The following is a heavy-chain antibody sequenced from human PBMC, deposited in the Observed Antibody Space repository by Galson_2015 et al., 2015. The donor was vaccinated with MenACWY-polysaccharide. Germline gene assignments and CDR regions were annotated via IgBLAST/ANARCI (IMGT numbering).Heavy chain of an antibody. CDR2: ITSSGGTK. Sequence: SLRLSCAASGFTFSDYYMSWIRQAPGKGLEWVSYITSSGGTKDYADSVKGRFTMSRDNAKNSLYLQMNSLRAEDTAVYYCTRRRSSRDYYYYYTDVWGKGTTATVSS. CDR1: GFTFSDYY. J-gene: IGHJ6*03. V-gene: IGHV3-11*01. CDR3: TRRRSSRDYYYYYTDV. D-gene: IGHD6-6*01.